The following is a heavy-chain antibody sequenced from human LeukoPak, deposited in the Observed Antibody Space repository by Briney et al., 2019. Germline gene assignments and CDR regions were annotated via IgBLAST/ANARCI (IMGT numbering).Heavy chain of an antibody. CDR2: ISYDGSNK. V-gene: IGHV3-30-3*01. Sequence: PGGSLRLSCAASGFTFSSYAMHWVRQAPGKGLEWVAVISYDGSNKYYADSVKGRFTISRDNSKNTLYLQMNSLRAEDTAVYYCARAALGLYYGMDVWGQGTTVTVSS. CDR1: GFTFSSYA. CDR3: ARAALGLYYGMDV. J-gene: IGHJ6*02. D-gene: IGHD7-27*01.